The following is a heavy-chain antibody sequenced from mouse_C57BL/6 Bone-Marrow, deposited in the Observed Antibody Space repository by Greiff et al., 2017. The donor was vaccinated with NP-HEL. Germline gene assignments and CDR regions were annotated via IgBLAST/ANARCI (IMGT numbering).Heavy chain of an antibody. CDR2: SDPSDSYT. D-gene: IGHD3-2*02. J-gene: IGHJ3*01. CDR3: ARSGWRWFAY. Sequence: VQLQQPAAELVMPGASVKLSCKASGYTFTSYWMQWVKQRPVQGLEWIGESDPSDSYTNSNQKFKGKSTLTVDQSSSTAYMQLSSLTSVYSAVYYCARSGWRWFAYWGEGTQVTVSA. V-gene: IGHV1-69*01. CDR1: GYTFTSYW.